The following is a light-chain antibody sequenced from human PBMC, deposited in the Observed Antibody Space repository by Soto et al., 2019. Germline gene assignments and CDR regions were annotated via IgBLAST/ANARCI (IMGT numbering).Light chain of an antibody. CDR2: GAS. V-gene: IGKV3-20*01. Sequence: EIVLTQSPGTLSLSPGERATLSCRASQSVSNNYLAWYQQKPDQAPRLLIYGASSRATGIPDRFSGSGSATDFTLTISRLEPEDFAVYFCQQSGSSPLTFGGGTKVEIK. J-gene: IGKJ4*01. CDR1: QSVSNNY. CDR3: QQSGSSPLT.